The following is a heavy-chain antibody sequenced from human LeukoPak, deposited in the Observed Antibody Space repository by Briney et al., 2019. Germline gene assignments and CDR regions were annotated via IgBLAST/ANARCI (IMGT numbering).Heavy chain of an antibody. CDR2: MYNRGST. V-gene: IGHV4-59*01. Sequence: SETLSLTCTVSGDSISNYYWSWIRHSPGKKLEWIGYMYNRGSTIYNPSLKSRVTISTDTSKNQFSLRLTSVTAADTAVYYCARAEKAVTGTLDYWGQGTLITVSS. D-gene: IGHD6-19*01. CDR1: GDSISNYY. CDR3: ARAEKAVTGTLDY. J-gene: IGHJ4*02.